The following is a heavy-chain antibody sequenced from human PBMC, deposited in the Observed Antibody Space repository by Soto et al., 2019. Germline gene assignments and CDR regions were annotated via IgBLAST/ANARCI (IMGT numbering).Heavy chain of an antibody. CDR1: GGTFSSYA. CDR2: IIPIFGTA. J-gene: IGHJ6*02. Sequence: QVQLVQSGAEVKKPGSSVKVSCKASGGTFSSYAISWVRQAPGQGLEWMGGIIPIFGTANYAQKFQGRVTITADKSTSTAYMELSSLRSEDTAVYYCASQKEITGILEYGMDVWGQGTTVTVSS. D-gene: IGHD1-20*01. V-gene: IGHV1-69*06. CDR3: ASQKEITGILEYGMDV.